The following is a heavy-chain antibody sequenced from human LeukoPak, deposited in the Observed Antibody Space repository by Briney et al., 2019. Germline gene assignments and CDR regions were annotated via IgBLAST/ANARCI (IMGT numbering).Heavy chain of an antibody. CDR2: IYSTGNT. V-gene: IGHV4-39*07. CDR1: GDFIRSGHYY. Sequence: SETLSLTCTVSGDFIRSGHYYWGWIRQSPGKGLEWMGSIYSTGNTHYNPSLESRLIISVDTSKNSFSLKLSSVTAADTAVYYCAREGGRGTMVRGVTRVPFDYWGQGTLVTVSS. CDR3: AREGGRGTMVRGVTRVPFDY. D-gene: IGHD3-10*01. J-gene: IGHJ4*02.